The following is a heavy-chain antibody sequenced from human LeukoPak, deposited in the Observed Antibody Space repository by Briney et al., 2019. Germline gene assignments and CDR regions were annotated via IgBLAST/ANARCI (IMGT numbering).Heavy chain of an antibody. V-gene: IGHV4-30-4*08. CDR2: IYYSGST. CDR3: AKVPLSRSSALAFAP. D-gene: IGHD3-3*02. Sequence: SHTLSLTCTVSGGSISSGDYYWSWMRQPPGTGLKWMRNIYYSGSTYYNPSLKSRVTISVDTSKNQFSLKLSSLTAADTAVYYCAKVPLSRSSALAFAPCGQGSLVTVSS. J-gene: IGHJ5*02. CDR1: GGSISSGDYY.